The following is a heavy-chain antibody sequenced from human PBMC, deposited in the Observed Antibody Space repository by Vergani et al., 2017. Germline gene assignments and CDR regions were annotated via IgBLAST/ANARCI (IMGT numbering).Heavy chain of an antibody. Sequence: EVQLVESGGGLVQPGRSLRLSCAASGLTVSSNYMSWVRQAPGKGLEGVSVIYSGGSTYYSDSVKGRFTISRDNSKNTLYLQMNSLRAEDTAVYYCATAKDNWNWVWGQGTLVTVSS. CDR2: IYSGGST. V-gene: IGHV3-53*01. J-gene: IGHJ4*02. CDR1: GLTVSSNY. D-gene: IGHD1-7*01. CDR3: ATAKDNWNWV.